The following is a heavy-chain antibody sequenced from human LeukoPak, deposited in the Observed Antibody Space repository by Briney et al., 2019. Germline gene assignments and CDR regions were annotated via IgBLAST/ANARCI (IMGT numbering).Heavy chain of an antibody. CDR1: GGSISSYY. CDR2: IYYSGST. CDR3: ARQVVVTANFDY. V-gene: IGHV4-59*08. J-gene: IGHJ4*02. Sequence: RASETLSLTCTVSGGSISSYYWSWIRQPPGKGLEWIGYIYYSGSTNYNPSLKSRVTISVDASKNQFSLKLSSVTAADTAVYYCARQVVVTANFDYWGQGTPVTVSS. D-gene: IGHD2-21*02.